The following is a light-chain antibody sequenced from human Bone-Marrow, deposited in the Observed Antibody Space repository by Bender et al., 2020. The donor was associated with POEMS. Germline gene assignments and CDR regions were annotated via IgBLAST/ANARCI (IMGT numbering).Light chain of an antibody. CDR2: EVS. J-gene: IGLJ1*01. CDR1: SSDVGGSNY. CDR3: SSYATNNNYV. Sequence: QSALTQPPSASGSPGQSVTISCTGTSSDVGGSNYVSWYQQHPGKAPKLMIYEVSKRPSGVPDRFSGSRSGNTASLTVSGLQAGDEADYYCSSYATNNNYVFGTGTDVTVL. V-gene: IGLV2-8*01.